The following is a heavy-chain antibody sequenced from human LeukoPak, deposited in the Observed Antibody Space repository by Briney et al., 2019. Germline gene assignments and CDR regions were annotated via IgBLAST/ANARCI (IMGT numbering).Heavy chain of an antibody. CDR1: GFTFSSYE. CDR2: ISSSGSTI. CDR3: ARKARYYYGMDV. J-gene: IGHJ6*02. V-gene: IGHV3-48*03. D-gene: IGHD6-6*01. Sequence: GSLRLSCAASGFTFSSYEMNWVRQAPGKGLEWVSYISSSGSTIYYADSVKGRFTISRDNAKNSLYLQMNSLRAEDTAVYYCARKARYYYGMDVWGQGTTVTVSS.